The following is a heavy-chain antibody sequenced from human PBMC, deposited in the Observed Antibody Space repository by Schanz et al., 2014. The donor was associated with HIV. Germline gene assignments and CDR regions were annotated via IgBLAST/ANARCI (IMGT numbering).Heavy chain of an antibody. CDR1: GFTFSNYA. J-gene: IGHJ4*02. Sequence: EVRLLESGGGLVQRGGSLRLSCAASGFTFSNYAMSWVRQAPGKGLEGVSGISRSGSSTYYADSVKGRFTISRDNSKHTLYLQMNGLRTDDTAVYYCAKALRDHYDATGYYRYWGQGILVTVSA. D-gene: IGHD3-22*01. CDR2: ISRSGSST. CDR3: AKALRDHYDATGYYRY. V-gene: IGHV3-23*01.